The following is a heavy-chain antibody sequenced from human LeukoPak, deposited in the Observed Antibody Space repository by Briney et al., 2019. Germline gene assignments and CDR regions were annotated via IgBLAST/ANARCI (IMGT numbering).Heavy chain of an antibody. CDR2: IHHSGSS. J-gene: IGHJ5*02. V-gene: IGHV4-31*03. CDR1: GGSISGGGYY. Sequence: SETLSLTCTVSGGSISGGGYYWSWIRQDPEKGLEWIGYIHHSGSSYYNPSLKSRVMISVDMSQNHFSLNLTSVTAADTAVYYCAREVADAANWIDPWGQGILVTVSS. D-gene: IGHD2-15*01. CDR3: AREVADAANWIDP.